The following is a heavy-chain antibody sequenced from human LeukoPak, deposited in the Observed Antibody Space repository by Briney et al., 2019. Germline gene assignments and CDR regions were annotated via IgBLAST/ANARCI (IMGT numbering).Heavy chain of an antibody. Sequence: PGGSLRLSCAASGFTFSSYSMNWVRQAPGKGLEWVSSISSSSSYIYYADSVKGRFTISRDNAKNSLYLQMNSLRAEDTTVYYCAKSGYYLYYGMDVWGQGTTVTVSS. V-gene: IGHV3-21*01. CDR1: GFTFSSYS. CDR3: AKSGYYLYYGMDV. J-gene: IGHJ6*02. CDR2: ISSSSSYI. D-gene: IGHD3-3*01.